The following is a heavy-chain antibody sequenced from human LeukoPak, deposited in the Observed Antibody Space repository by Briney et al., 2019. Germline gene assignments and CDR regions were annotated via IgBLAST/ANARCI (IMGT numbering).Heavy chain of an antibody. CDR3: ARHVWLQPFDY. Sequence: SETLSLTCTVSGGSISNYYWTWIRQPPGKGLEWIGYIYYSGSTYYNPSLKSRVTISVDTSKNQFSLKLTSVTAADTAVYYCARHVWLQPFDYWGQGTLVTVSS. D-gene: IGHD3-9*01. CDR1: GGSISNYY. V-gene: IGHV4-59*08. CDR2: IYYSGST. J-gene: IGHJ4*02.